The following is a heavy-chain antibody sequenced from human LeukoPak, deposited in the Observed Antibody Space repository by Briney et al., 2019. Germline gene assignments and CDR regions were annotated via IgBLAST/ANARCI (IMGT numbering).Heavy chain of an antibody. J-gene: IGHJ4*02. CDR3: ARDFVLRYFDWLLFLDY. CDR1: GFTFSSYA. CDR2: VSYDGSNE. D-gene: IGHD3-9*01. V-gene: IGHV3-30-3*01. Sequence: GGSRRLSCAASGFTFSSYAMHWVRQAPGKGLEWVAVVSYDGSNEYYADSVKGRFTISRDNSKNTLYLQMNSLRAEDTAVYYCARDFVLRYFDWLLFLDYWGQGTLVTVSS.